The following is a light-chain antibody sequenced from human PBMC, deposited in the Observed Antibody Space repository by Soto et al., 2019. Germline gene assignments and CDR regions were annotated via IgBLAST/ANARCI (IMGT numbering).Light chain of an antibody. J-gene: IGLJ3*02. Sequence: QTVVTQEPSLTVSPGGTVTLTCASGTGAVTSGYYPGWFQQRPGQAPTSLIHSTSIKHSWTPARFSGSLLGGKAALTLSAVQPEDEADYYCLLYFDGAQVFGGGTKLTVL. CDR3: LLYFDGAQV. V-gene: IGLV7-43*01. CDR2: STS. CDR1: TGAVTSGYY.